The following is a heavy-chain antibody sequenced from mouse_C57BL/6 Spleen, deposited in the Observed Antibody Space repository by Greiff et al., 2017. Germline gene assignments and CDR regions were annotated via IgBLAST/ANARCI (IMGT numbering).Heavy chain of an antibody. CDR3: ARKRDGYYYAMDY. V-gene: IGHV1-69*01. D-gene: IGHD2-3*01. CDR1: GYTFTSYW. CDR2: IDPSDSYT. Sequence: QVQLQQPGAELVMPGASVKLSCKASGYTFTSYWMHWVKQRPGQGLEWIGEIDPSDSYTNYNQKFKGKSTLTVDKSSSTAYMQRSSLTSEDSAVYYCARKRDGYYYAMDYWGQGTSVTVSS. J-gene: IGHJ4*01.